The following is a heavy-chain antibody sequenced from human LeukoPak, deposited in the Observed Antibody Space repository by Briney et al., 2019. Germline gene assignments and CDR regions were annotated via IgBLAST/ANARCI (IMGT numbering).Heavy chain of an antibody. Sequence: ASVKVSCKASGYTFTSYGISWVRQAPGQGLEWMGWISAYNGNTNYAQKLQGRVTMTTDTSTSTAYMELRSLKSDDTAVYYCARRPTVTTYGYYYYYMDVWGKGTTVTVSS. CDR3: ARRPTVTTYGYYYYYMDV. CDR2: ISAYNGNT. CDR1: GYTFTSYG. D-gene: IGHD4-17*01. J-gene: IGHJ6*03. V-gene: IGHV1-18*01.